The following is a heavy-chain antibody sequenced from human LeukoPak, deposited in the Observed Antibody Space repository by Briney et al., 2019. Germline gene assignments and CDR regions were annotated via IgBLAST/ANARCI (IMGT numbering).Heavy chain of an antibody. CDR2: IKQDGSEK. CDR3: ARDSGILTGYYIH. J-gene: IGHJ4*02. D-gene: IGHD3-9*01. CDR1: GFTFSSYW. V-gene: IGHV3-7*01. Sequence: GGSLRLSCAASGFTFSSYWMSLVRQAPWKGLEWVANIKQDGSEKYYADSVKGRFTISRDNSKNTLYLQMNSLRAEDTAVYYCARDSGILTGYYIHWGQGTLVTVSS.